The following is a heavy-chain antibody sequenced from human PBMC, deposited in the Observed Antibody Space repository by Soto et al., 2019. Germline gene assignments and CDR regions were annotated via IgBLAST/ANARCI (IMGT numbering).Heavy chain of an antibody. CDR1: GGSISRHY. CDR2: FFNSGST. Sequence: PSETLSLTCTASGGSISRHYWSWIRQPPGKGLEWIGDFFNSGSTNYNPSLKSRVTLSIDTSKNRFSLKLTSVTAADTAMYYCARLADYYDSSGYSWKYYFDHWGQGALVTVSS. CDR3: ARLADYYDSSGYSWKYYFDH. V-gene: IGHV4-59*11. D-gene: IGHD3-22*01. J-gene: IGHJ4*02.